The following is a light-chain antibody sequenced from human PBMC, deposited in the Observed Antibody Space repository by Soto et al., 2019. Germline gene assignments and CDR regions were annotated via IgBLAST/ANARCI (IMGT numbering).Light chain of an antibody. CDR1: NIGSKI. J-gene: IGLJ1*01. CDR3: QVWDSSHYV. V-gene: IGLV3-9*01. CDR2: RDT. Sequence: SYELTQPLSVSVALGQTARITCGANNIGSKIVHWYQQKPGQAPVLVIYRDTNRPSGIPERFSGSNSGNTATLTISRVQAGDEADYFCQVWDSSHYVFGTGTKVTVL.